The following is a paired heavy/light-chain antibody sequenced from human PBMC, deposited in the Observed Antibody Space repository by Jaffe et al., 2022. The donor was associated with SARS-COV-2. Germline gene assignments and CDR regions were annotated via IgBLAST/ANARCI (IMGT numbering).Heavy chain of an antibody. CDR1: GFAFSSYV. J-gene: IGHJ4*02. CDR3: VKDKFFGDYPYFDY. CDR2: ISGRGDTT. Sequence: EVQLLESGGGLVQPGGSLRLSCTASGFAFSSYVMSWVRQAPGKGLEWVSGISGRGDTTHYAGSVRGRFTISRDNSKNILNLQMSSLRAEDTATYFCVKDKFFGDYPYFDYWGQGTVVTVSP. D-gene: IGHD4-17*01. V-gene: IGHV3-23*01.
Light chain of an antibody. CDR1: QSLSIY. J-gene: IGKJ5*01. CDR3: QQRTNWPIT. Sequence: EIVLTQSPATLSLSPGERATLSCRASQSLSIYLAWYQKKPGQPPRLLIFDTSNRATGVPARFSGSGSGTDFTLTISSLEPEDFAVYFCQQRTNWPITFGQGTRLDIK. V-gene: IGKV3-11*01. CDR2: DTS.